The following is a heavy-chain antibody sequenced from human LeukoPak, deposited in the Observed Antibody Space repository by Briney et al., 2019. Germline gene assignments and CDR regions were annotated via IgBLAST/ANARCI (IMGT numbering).Heavy chain of an antibody. Sequence: ASVKVSCKASEYIITSYHMHWVRQAPGQGLEWIGIINPSGGSTSYAQKFQGRVTWTRDTSTNTVYMELRSLRSEDVAVYYCARDLGSSSWTYYYGMDVWGQGTTVTVSS. CDR1: EYIITSYH. V-gene: IGHV1-46*01. J-gene: IGHJ6*02. CDR2: INPSGGST. CDR3: ARDLGSSSWTYYYGMDV. D-gene: IGHD6-13*01.